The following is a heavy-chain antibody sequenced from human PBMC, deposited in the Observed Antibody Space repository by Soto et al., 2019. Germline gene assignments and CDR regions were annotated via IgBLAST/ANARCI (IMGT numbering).Heavy chain of an antibody. D-gene: IGHD2-2*01. Sequence: GGSLRLSCAASGFTFSSYSMNWVRQAPGKGLEWVSSISSRSSYIYYPDSVKGRFTISRDNAKNSLYMQMNSLRAEDKAVYYCARVVVPATTIGQFPFDYWGQGTLVTVSS. J-gene: IGHJ4*02. CDR1: GFTFSSYS. CDR3: ARVVVPATTIGQFPFDY. V-gene: IGHV3-21*01. CDR2: ISSRSSYI.